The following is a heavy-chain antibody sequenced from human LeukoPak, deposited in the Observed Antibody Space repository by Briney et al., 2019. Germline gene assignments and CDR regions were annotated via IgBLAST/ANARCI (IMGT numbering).Heavy chain of an antibody. CDR1: GFTFSSYS. CDR3: ASGCGGSCYSGIDY. CDR2: ISSSSSYI. J-gene: IGHJ4*02. D-gene: IGHD2-15*01. Sequence: GGSLRLSCAASGFTFSSYSMNWVRRAPGKGLEWVSSISSSSSYIYYADSVKGRFTISRDNAKNSLYLQMNSLRAEDTAVYYCASGCGGSCYSGIDYWGQGTLVTVSS. V-gene: IGHV3-21*01.